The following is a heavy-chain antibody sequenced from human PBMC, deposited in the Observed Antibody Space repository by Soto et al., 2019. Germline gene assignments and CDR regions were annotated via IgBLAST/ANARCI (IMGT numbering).Heavy chain of an antibody. CDR3: AGDAIYSGYAFHFDY. Sequence: GGSLRLSCAASGFTFSSYWMSWVRQAPGKGLEWVANIKQDGSEKYYVDSVKGRFTISRDNAKNSLYLQMNSLRAEDTAVYYCAGDAIYSGYAFHFDYWGQGTLVTVSS. CDR2: IKQDGSEK. V-gene: IGHV3-7*05. D-gene: IGHD5-12*01. CDR1: GFTFSSYW. J-gene: IGHJ4*02.